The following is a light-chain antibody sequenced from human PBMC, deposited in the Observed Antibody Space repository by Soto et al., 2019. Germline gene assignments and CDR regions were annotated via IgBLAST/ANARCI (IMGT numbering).Light chain of an antibody. V-gene: IGKV2-30*01. J-gene: IGKJ2*01. CDR3: MQGTPWPPYT. CDR1: QSLAYIDGNTY. Sequence: DVVMTQSPLSLPVTVGQPASISCRSSQSLAYIDGNTYLNWFHQRPGQSPRRLIYNVSNRDSGVPGRFSGSGSGSDFTLEITRVEAEDAGLYYCMQGTPWPPYTFGQGTKLEIK. CDR2: NVS.